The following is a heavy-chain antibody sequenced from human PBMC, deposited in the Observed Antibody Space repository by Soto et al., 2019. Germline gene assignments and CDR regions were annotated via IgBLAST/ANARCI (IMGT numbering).Heavy chain of an antibody. J-gene: IGHJ6*03. Sequence: GGSLRLSCAASGFTFSSYAMSWVRQAPGKGLEWVSAISGSGGSTYYADSVKGRFTISRDNSKNTLYLQMNSLRAEDTAVYYCAKARGGLNYDFWSGFMDVWGKGTTVTVSS. CDR3: AKARGGLNYDFWSGFMDV. V-gene: IGHV3-23*01. CDR2: ISGSGGST. CDR1: GFTFSSYA. D-gene: IGHD3-3*01.